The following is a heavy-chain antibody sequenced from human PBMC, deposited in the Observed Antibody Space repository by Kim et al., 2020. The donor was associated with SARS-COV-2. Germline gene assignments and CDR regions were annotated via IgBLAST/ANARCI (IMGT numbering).Heavy chain of an antibody. CDR3: AGWNPLFEYYYGMDV. Sequence: ASVKVSCKVSGYTLTELSMHWVRQAPGKGLEWMGGFDPEDGETIYAQKFQGRVTMTEYTSTDTAYMELSSLRSEDTAVYYCAGWNPLFEYYYGMDVWGQGTTVTVSS. CDR2: FDPEDGET. CDR1: GYTLTELS. J-gene: IGHJ6*02. D-gene: IGHD1-1*01. V-gene: IGHV1-24*01.